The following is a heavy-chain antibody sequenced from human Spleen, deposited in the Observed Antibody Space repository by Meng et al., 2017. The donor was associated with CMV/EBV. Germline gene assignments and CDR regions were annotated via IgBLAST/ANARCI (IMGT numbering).Heavy chain of an antibody. J-gene: IGHJ4*02. Sequence: ASVKVSCKASGYTFSGYYMHWVRQVPGQGLEWMGWINPKSGSTIYAQKFQGRVTITRDTSIRTAYMEVRRLKSDDTAVYYCAREIPTGTRQFDFWGQGTLVTVSS. CDR3: AREIPTGTRQFDF. D-gene: IGHD1-7*01. V-gene: IGHV1-2*02. CDR2: INPKSGST. CDR1: GYTFSGYY.